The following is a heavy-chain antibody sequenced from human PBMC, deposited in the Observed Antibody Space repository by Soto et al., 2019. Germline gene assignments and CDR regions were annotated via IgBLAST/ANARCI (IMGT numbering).Heavy chain of an antibody. CDR2: IYDTGST. D-gene: IGHD3-9*01. CDR1: GSAITTYY. CDR3: ARCPIDHNWFDP. J-gene: IGHJ5*02. V-gene: IGHV4-59*01. Sequence: SETLSLTCSVSGSAITTYYWSWLRQSPGKGLEWIGHIYDTGSTTYNPSLKSRVTISVDMSNKQFSLRLSAVTAADTAVYYCARCPIDHNWFDPWGQGTLVTGSA.